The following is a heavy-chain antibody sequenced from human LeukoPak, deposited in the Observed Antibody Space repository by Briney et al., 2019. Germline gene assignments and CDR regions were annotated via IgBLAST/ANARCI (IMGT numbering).Heavy chain of an antibody. V-gene: IGHV3-7*03. D-gene: IGHD3-10*01. J-gene: IGHJ5*02. Sequence: GGSLRLSCAASGFTFSNYWMTWVRQAPGKGLEWVANIKQDGSEKYYVDSVKGRFTISRDNAKNSLYLQMNSLRAEDTAVYYCARDSWNTHYYPNWFVPWGQGTLVTVSS. CDR1: GFTFSNYW. CDR3: ARDSWNTHYYPNWFVP. CDR2: IKQDGSEK.